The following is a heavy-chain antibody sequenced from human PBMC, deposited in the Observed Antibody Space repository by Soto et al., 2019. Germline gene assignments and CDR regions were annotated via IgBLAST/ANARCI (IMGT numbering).Heavy chain of an antibody. CDR1: GFTFSSYS. CDR3: ARDEGSFYGMDV. V-gene: IGHV3-21*01. Sequence: KLGGSLRLSCAASGFTFSSYSMNWVRQAPGKGLEWVSSISSSSSYIYYADSVKGRFTISRDNAKNSLYLQMNSLRAEDTAVYYCARDEGSFYGMDVWGQGTTVTVSS. D-gene: IGHD1-26*01. CDR2: ISSSSSYI. J-gene: IGHJ6*02.